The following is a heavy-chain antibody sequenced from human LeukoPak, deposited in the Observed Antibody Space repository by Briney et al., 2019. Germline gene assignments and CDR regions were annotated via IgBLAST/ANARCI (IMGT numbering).Heavy chain of an antibody. J-gene: IGHJ4*02. CDR1: GFTFSSYG. Sequence: GGSLRLSCAASGFTFSSYGMHWVRQAPGKGLEWVAVISYDGSNKYYADSVKGRFTISRDNSKNTLYLQMNSLRAEDTAVYYCAKEAPWATAMVILIDYWGQGTLVTVSS. CDR3: AKEAPWATAMVILIDY. D-gene: IGHD5-18*01. CDR2: ISYDGSNK. V-gene: IGHV3-30*18.